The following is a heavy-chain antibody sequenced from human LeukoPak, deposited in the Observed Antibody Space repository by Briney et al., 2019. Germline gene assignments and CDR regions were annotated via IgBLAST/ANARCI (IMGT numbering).Heavy chain of an antibody. CDR2: ISGSGGST. J-gene: IGHJ4*02. V-gene: IGHV3-23*01. Sequence: GGSLRLSCAASGFTFSSYEMNWVRQAPGKGLEWVSAISGSGGSTYYADSVKGRFTISRDNSKNTLYLQMNSLRAEDTAVYYCAKGQKDEYYFDYWGQGTLVTVSS. CDR3: AKGQKDEYYFDY. CDR1: GFTFSSYE.